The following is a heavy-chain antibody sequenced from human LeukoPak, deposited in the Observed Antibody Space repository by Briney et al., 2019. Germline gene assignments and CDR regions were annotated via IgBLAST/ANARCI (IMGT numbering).Heavy chain of an antibody. J-gene: IGHJ1*01. D-gene: IGHD5-18*01. CDR1: GFTVSSNY. Sequence: PGGSLRLSCAASGFTVSSNYMSWVRQAPGKGLEWVSAISGSGGSTYYADSVKGRFTISRDNSKNTLYLQMNSLRAEDTAVYYCARHAKRLAGPGYGYHSAAGYFQHWGQGTLVTVSS. V-gene: IGHV3-23*01. CDR2: ISGSGGST. CDR3: ARHAKRLAGPGYGYHSAAGYFQH.